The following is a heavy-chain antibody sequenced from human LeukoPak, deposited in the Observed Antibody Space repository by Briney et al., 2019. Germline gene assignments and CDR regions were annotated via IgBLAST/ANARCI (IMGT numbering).Heavy chain of an antibody. CDR3: ARTKNLYPGWFDP. D-gene: IGHD1-14*01. V-gene: IGHV1-2*02. Sequence: ASVKVSCKASGYTFTGYYIHWVRQAPGQGLEWMGWITPHNGGTNYAQKFQGGVTMTRDTSISRAYMELSRLRSDDTAVYYRARTKNLYPGWFDPWGQGTLVTVSS. CDR1: GYTFTGYY. CDR2: ITPHNGGT. J-gene: IGHJ5*02.